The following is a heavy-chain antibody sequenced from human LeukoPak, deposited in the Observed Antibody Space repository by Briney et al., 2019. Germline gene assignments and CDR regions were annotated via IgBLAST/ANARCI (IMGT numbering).Heavy chain of an antibody. J-gene: IGHJ3*01. CDR1: GYTLTELS. V-gene: IGHV1-24*01. D-gene: IGHD3-16*01. CDR2: FDPEGGER. CDR3: ATALRLEALDL. Sequence: ASVKVSCKVSGYTLTELSTHWVRQAPGKGLEWMGGFDPEGGERIYAQKFQDRVTMTEDTSTDTAYMELRSLRSEDTAMYYCATALRLEALDLWGHGTMVTVSS.